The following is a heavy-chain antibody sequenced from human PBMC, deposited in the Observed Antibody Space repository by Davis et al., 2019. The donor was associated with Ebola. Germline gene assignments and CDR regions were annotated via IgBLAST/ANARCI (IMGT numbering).Heavy chain of an antibody. D-gene: IGHD3-10*01. CDR1: GYSFTTYA. V-gene: IGHV7-4-1*02. CDR3: ARDRGNFDY. CDR2: INTNTGNP. Sequence: AASVKVSCKASGYSFTTYAINWVRQAPGQGLEWMGWINTNTGNPTYAQGFTGRFVFSLDTSVSTTYLQISSLKAEDTAIYYCARDRGNFDYWGQGTLVTVSS. J-gene: IGHJ4*02.